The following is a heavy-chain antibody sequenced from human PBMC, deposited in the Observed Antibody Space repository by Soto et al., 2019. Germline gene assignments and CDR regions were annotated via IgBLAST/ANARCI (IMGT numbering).Heavy chain of an antibody. CDR3: ATGRGYYGSGSYFQDY. D-gene: IGHD3-10*01. Sequence: ASVKVSCKVSGYTLTELSMHWVRQAPGKGLEWMGGFDPEDGETIYAQKFQGRVTMTEDTSTDTAYMELSSLRSEDTAVYYCATGRGYYGSGSYFQDYWGQGTLVTVSS. V-gene: IGHV1-24*01. J-gene: IGHJ4*02. CDR2: FDPEDGET. CDR1: GYTLTELS.